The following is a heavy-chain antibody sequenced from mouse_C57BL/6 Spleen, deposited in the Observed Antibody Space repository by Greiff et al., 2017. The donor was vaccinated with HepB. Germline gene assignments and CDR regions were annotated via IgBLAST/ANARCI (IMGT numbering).Heavy chain of an antibody. Sequence: QVQLQQPGAELVMPGASVKLSCKASGYTFTSYWMHWVKQRPGQGLEWIGEIDPSDSYTNYNQKFKGKSTLTVDKSSSTAYMQLSSLTSEDSAVYNCARSYYSNSYWYFDVWGRGTTVTVSS. CDR2: IDPSDSYT. CDR3: ARSYYSNSYWYFDV. J-gene: IGHJ1*03. V-gene: IGHV1-69*01. D-gene: IGHD2-5*01. CDR1: GYTFTSYW.